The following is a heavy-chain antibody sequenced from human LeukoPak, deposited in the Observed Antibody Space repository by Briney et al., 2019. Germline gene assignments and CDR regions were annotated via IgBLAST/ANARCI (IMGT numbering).Heavy chain of an antibody. Sequence: GGSLRLSCAASGFTFDDYDMSWVRQAPGKGLEWVSGINWNGGSTGYADSVKGRFTISRDNAKNSLYLQMNSLRAEDTASYYCARQRRVLRFLEWPKPDYYYMDVWGKGTTVTVSS. V-gene: IGHV3-20*04. CDR3: ARQRRVLRFLEWPKPDYYYMDV. J-gene: IGHJ6*03. CDR1: GFTFDDYD. CDR2: INWNGGST. D-gene: IGHD3-3*01.